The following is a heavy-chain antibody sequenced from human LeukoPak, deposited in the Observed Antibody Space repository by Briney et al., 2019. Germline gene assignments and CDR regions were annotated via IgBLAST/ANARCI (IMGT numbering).Heavy chain of an antibody. D-gene: IGHD3-10*01. CDR3: ARDTLNYYGSTFDP. CDR1: GFTVSSNY. V-gene: IGHV3-53*01. J-gene: IGHJ5*02. CDR2: IYSGGGT. Sequence: GGSLRLSCAASGFTVSSNYMSWVHQAPVKGLEWVSVIYSGGGTYYADSVKGRFTISRDNSKNTLYLQMNSLRDEDTAVYYCARDTLNYYGSTFDPWGQGTLVTVSS.